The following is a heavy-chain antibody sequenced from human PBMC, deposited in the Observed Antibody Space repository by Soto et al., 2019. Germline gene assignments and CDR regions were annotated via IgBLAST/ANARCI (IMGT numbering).Heavy chain of an antibody. CDR2: IYYSGST. D-gene: IGHD4-17*01. CDR3: ARVSGLSGDPKFDC. V-gene: IGHV4-31*01. Sequence: QVQLQESGPGLVTPSQILSLTCTVSGDSISSGGYYWSWIRQHPGKGMAWIGYIYYSGSTYYSPSLESLVIISVDTSKDQFSLNLNYVTAADTAIYYCARVSGLSGDPKFDCWGQGTLVTVSS. J-gene: IGHJ4*02. CDR1: GDSISSGGYY.